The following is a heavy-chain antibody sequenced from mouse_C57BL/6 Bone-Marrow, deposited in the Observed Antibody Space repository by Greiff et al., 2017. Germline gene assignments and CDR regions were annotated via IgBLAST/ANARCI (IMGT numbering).Heavy chain of an antibody. CDR1: GYTFTSYG. Sequence: VQLQQSGAELARPGASVKLSCKASGYTFTSYGISWVKQRPGQGLEWIGEIYPRSGNTYYNEKFKGKATLTADKSSSTAYMELRSLTSEDSAVYFCARGGLLSMDYWGQGTSVTVSS. CDR2: IYPRSGNT. J-gene: IGHJ4*01. CDR3: ARGGLLSMDY. V-gene: IGHV1-81*01. D-gene: IGHD3-1*01.